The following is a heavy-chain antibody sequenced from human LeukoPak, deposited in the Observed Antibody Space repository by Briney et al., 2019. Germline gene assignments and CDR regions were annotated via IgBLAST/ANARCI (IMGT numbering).Heavy chain of an antibody. CDR3: ARDYYDSSGYYHIDF. D-gene: IGHD3-22*01. V-gene: IGHV3-23*01. CDR2: ITNSGDNT. CDR1: GFTFSNYA. Sequence: SGGSLRLSCAASGFTFSNYAMSWVRQAPGKGLEWVSAITNSGDNTYYADSVKGRFTISRDNSKNTLYLQMNSLRVDDTAVYYCARDYYDSSGYYHIDFWGQGTLVTVSS. J-gene: IGHJ4*02.